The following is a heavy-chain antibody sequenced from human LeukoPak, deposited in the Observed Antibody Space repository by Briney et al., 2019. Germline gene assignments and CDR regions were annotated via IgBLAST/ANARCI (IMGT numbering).Heavy chain of an antibody. J-gene: IGHJ4*02. CDR2: ICTAGDT. CDR1: GFTFSSYD. Sequence: SGGSLRLSCAASGFTFSSYDMHWVRQATGKGLEWVSAICTAGDTYYPGSVKGRFTISRENAKNSLYLQMNSLRAGDTAVYYCARGGSGGDGYNFFDYWGQGTLVTVSS. D-gene: IGHD5-24*01. CDR3: ARGGSGGDGYNFFDY. V-gene: IGHV3-13*01.